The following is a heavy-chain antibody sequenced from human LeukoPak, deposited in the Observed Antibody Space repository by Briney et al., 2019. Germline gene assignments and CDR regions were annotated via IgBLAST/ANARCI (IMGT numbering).Heavy chain of an antibody. CDR3: AKRPPGGVLRYFDSLPDY. D-gene: IGHD3-9*01. J-gene: IGHJ4*02. CDR2: ISGSGGST. Sequence: PGGSLRLSCAASGFTFSSYAMSWVRQAPGKGLEWVSAISGSGGSTYYADSVKGRFTISRDNSKNTLYLQMNSLRAEDTAVYYCAKRPPGGVLRYFDSLPDYWGQGTLVTVSS. V-gene: IGHV3-23*01. CDR1: GFTFSSYA.